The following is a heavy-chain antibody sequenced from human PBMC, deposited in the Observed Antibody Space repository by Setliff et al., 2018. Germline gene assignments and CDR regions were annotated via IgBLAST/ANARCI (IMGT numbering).Heavy chain of an antibody. J-gene: IGHJ5*02. CDR3: ARAGYELGQYNWFDP. CDR1: GDSISSGIYH. CDR2: IYVNGGST. V-gene: IGHV4-61*02. D-gene: IGHD2-2*01. Sequence: SETLSLTCTVSGDSISSGIYHWSWLRQPAGKGLEWIGRIYVNGGSTTYSPSLKSRVTISVDTSKNQFSLNLSSVTAADTAVYYCARAGYELGQYNWFDPWG.